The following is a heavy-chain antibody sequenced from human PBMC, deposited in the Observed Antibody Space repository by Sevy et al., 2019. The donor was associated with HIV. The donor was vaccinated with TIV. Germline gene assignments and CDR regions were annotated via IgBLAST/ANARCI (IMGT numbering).Heavy chain of an antibody. V-gene: IGHV1-18*01. D-gene: IGHD3-10*01. Sequence: ASVKVSGKASGYTFASEGISWVRQAPGQGLEWMGWIGAYNGNANSAQKLQGRVTMTTDTSTSTAYMELSSLRSDDTAIYYCARVPTYYYGSATYFESWGQGTLVTVSS. CDR1: GYTFASEG. CDR3: ARVPTYYYGSATYFES. J-gene: IGHJ4*02. CDR2: IGAYNGNA.